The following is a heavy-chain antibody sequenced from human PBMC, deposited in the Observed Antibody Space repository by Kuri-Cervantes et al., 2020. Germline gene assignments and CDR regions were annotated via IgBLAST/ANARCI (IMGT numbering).Heavy chain of an antibody. V-gene: IGHV2-26*01. J-gene: IGHJ3*02. CDR2: IFSNDEK. CDR1: GFSLSNARMG. D-gene: IGHD2-2*01. CDR3: AHSSPEDCSGTSCYESDAFDI. Sequence: SGPTLVKPTETLTLTCTVSGFSLSNARMGVSWIRQPPGKALEWLAHIFSNDEKSYSTSLKSRLTISKDTSKSQVVLTMTNMDPVDTATYYCAHSSPEDCSGTSCYESDAFDIWGQGTMVTVSS.